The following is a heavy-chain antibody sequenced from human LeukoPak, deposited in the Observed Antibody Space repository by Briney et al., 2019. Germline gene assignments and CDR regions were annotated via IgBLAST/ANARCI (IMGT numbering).Heavy chain of an antibody. D-gene: IGHD4/OR15-4a*01. Sequence: SVTVSCTTSGCTFFNYYMHWMRKTPAQELDLLGIINSTGGSTHYPQKFQDRVTMTRDTSASTVYMELSSLRSEDTAVYYCARDLDYGEKSEDYWGQGTLVTVSS. CDR1: GCTFFNYY. CDR3: ARDLDYGEKSEDY. J-gene: IGHJ4*02. V-gene: IGHV1-46*01. CDR2: INSTGGST.